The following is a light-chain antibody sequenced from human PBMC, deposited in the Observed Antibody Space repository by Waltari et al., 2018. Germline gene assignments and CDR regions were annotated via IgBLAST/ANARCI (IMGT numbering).Light chain of an antibody. Sequence: DIQMTQSPSSVSASVGDRVTITCRASQAIRDWLVWYQQKPGRAPNLLMYGASTLRSGVPSRFSGRGSGTDFTLTIDSLQPEDFATYFCQQANSFPLTFGGGTKV. V-gene: IGKV1-12*01. CDR3: QQANSFPLT. J-gene: IGKJ4*01. CDR1: QAIRDW. CDR2: GAS.